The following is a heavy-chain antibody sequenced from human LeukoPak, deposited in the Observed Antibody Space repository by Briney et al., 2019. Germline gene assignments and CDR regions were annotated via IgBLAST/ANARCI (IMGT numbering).Heavy chain of an antibody. D-gene: IGHD4-11*01. Sequence: SETLSLTCTVSSGSVSNGDYYWSWLRQPPGKALEWIGYIYYTGSAYYNPSLGGRVTLSVDTSKNQFSVNLSSVTAADTAVYYCARDRVRGNSNPFFDYWGQGTLVTVSS. CDR3: ARDRVRGNSNPFFDY. CDR2: IYYTGSA. V-gene: IGHV4-61*08. CDR1: SGSVSNGDYY. J-gene: IGHJ4*02.